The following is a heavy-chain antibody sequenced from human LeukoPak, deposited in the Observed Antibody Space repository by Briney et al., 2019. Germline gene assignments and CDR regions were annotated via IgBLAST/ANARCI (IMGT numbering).Heavy chain of an antibody. V-gene: IGHV1-69*13. CDR1: GGTFSSYA. J-gene: IGHJ4*02. CDR2: IIPIFGTA. CDR3: ARSVGYSSGWYFY. Sequence: SVKVSCKASGGTFSSYAISWVRQAPGQGLEWMGGIIPIFGTANYAQKFQGRVTITADESTSTAYMEPSSLRSEDTAVYYCARSVGYSSGWYFYWGQGTLVTVSS. D-gene: IGHD6-13*01.